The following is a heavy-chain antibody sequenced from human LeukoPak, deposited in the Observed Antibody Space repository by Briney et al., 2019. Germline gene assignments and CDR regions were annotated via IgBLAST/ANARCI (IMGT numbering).Heavy chain of an antibody. Sequence: SETLSLTCTVSGGSISSYYWSWIRQPPGKGLEWIGYIYYSGSTNYNPSLKSRVTISVDTSKNQFSLKLSSVTAADTAVYYCARGSIQLWAQYYYYYMDVWGKGTTATVSS. CDR1: GGSISSYY. D-gene: IGHD5-18*01. CDR3: ARGSIQLWAQYYYYYMDV. V-gene: IGHV4-59*01. J-gene: IGHJ6*03. CDR2: IYYSGST.